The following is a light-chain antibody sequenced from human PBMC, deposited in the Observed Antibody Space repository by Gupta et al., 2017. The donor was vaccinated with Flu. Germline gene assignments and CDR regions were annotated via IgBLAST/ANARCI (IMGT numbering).Light chain of an antibody. CDR3: QYGYDIPYT. V-gene: IGKV1-39*01. J-gene: IGKJ2*01. CDR1: HIINSY. Sequence: GEIITITCRTHHIINSYLKCHQQTPEKAPKLLYDASSSMQSVVSSRFSGSTAGTYSILTSSSLQPEDSATYFCQYGYDIPYTFGQGTKLEIK. CDR2: ASS.